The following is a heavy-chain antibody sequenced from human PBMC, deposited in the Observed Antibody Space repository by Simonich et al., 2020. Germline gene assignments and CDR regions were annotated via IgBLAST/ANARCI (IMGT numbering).Heavy chain of an antibody. D-gene: IGHD6-6*01. Sequence: QVQLVQSGAEVKKPGASVKVSCKASGYNFTGYYMHWVTQAPGNGVEWKGWINPNRGGTNYAQKFQGMVTMTRDTSISTAYMELSRLRSDDTAVYYCARARLYSSSHAFDIWGQGTMVTVSS. CDR1: GYNFTGYY. J-gene: IGHJ3*02. CDR2: INPNRGGT. CDR3: ARARLYSSSHAFDI. V-gene: IGHV1-2*02.